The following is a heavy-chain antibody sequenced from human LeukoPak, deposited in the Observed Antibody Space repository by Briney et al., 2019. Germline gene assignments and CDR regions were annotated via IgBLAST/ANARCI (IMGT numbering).Heavy chain of an antibody. D-gene: IGHD3-10*01. V-gene: IGHV4-34*01. CDR1: GGSFSDYY. J-gene: IGHJ3*02. Sequence: PSETLSLTCAVYGGSFSDYYWSWIRQPPGKGLEWIGEINHSGSTNYNPTLKSRVTISVDTSKNHFSLKLSSVTAADTAVYYCARRARGVNDAFDIWGQGTMVTVSS. CDR3: ARRARGVNDAFDI. CDR2: INHSGST.